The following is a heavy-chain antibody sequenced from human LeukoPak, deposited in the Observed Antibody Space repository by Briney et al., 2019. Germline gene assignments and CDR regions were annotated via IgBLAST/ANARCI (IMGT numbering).Heavy chain of an antibody. CDR2: IWYDGSNK. Sequence: GTSLRLSCAASGFTFSSYGMHWVRQAPGKGLEWVAVIWYDGSNKYYADSVKGRFTISRDNSKNTLYLQINSLRAEDTAVYYCASWSYYMRSFDYWGQGTLVTVSS. CDR3: ASWSYYMRSFDY. D-gene: IGHD3-10*01. CDR1: GFTFSSYG. V-gene: IGHV3-33*01. J-gene: IGHJ4*02.